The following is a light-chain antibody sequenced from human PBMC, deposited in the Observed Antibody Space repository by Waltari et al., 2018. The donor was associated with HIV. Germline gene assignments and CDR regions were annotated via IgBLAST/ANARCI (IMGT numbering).Light chain of an antibody. CDR2: WAS. V-gene: IGKV4-1*01. Sequence: DIVMTQSPDSLAVSLGERATINCKSSQSVFSSSNYKNYLAWYQQKPGQPPKLLIYWASTREPGVPDLFSGSGSGTDFTLTISSLQAEDVAVYSCQQYYSTPMYTFGQGTKLEIK. CDR3: QQYYSTPMYT. CDR1: QSVFSSSNYKNY. J-gene: IGKJ2*01.